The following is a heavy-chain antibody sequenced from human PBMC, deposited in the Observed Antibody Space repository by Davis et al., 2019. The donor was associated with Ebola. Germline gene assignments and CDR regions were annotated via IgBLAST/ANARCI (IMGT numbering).Heavy chain of an antibody. CDR3: ARVQTGYYYDSSDSPSWFDP. CDR2: IIPMFRSP. J-gene: IGHJ5*02. Sequence: SVKVSCKASGDTFVSYAVSWVRQAPGQGLEWMGGIIPMFRSPKYAQKFQGRVTITADESTKTVYMELASLTSEDTAVYYCARVQTGYYYDSSDSPSWFDPWGQGTLVIVSS. D-gene: IGHD3-22*01. V-gene: IGHV1-69*13. CDR1: GDTFVSYA.